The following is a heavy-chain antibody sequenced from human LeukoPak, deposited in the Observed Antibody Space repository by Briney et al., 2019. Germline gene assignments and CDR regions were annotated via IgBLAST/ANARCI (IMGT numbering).Heavy chain of an antibody. V-gene: IGHV3-7*01. J-gene: IGHJ4*02. D-gene: IGHD3-22*01. Sequence: QPGGSLRLSCAASEFTFSSYWMSWVRQAPGKGLELVANINQDGNEKYYVDLVKGRFTISRDNARNSLYLQMNSLRAEDTAVYYCARDRRDYSSGYYYWGQGTLVTVSS. CDR2: INQDGNEK. CDR1: EFTFSSYW. CDR3: ARDRRDYSSGYYY.